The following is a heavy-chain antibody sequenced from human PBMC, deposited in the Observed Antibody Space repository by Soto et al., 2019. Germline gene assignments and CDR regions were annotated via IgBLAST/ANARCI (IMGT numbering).Heavy chain of an antibody. Sequence: ASVKVSCKASGYTFTSYAMHWVRQAPGQRLEWMGWINAGNGNTKYSQKFQGRVTITRDISASTAYMELSSLRSEDTAVYYCARDWRYCSGVSCPFDYWGQGTLVTVSS. CDR2: INAGNGNT. CDR3: ARDWRYCSGVSCPFDY. V-gene: IGHV1-3*01. D-gene: IGHD2-15*01. J-gene: IGHJ4*02. CDR1: GYTFTSYA.